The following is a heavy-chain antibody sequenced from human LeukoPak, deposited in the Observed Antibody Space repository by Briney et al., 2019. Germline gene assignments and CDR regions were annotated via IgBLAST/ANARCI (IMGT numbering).Heavy chain of an antibody. CDR3: ARGIEAAGTDY. CDR2: TYSDGSGT. Sequence: GGSLRLSCTASGFTFSNYWMYWVRQAPGKGPLWVSHTYSDGSGTSYADSVRGRFTISRDNAKNTLYLQMNSLRAEDTAVYYCARGIEAAGTDYWGQGTLVTVSS. D-gene: IGHD6-13*01. V-gene: IGHV3-74*01. J-gene: IGHJ4*02. CDR1: GFTFSNYW.